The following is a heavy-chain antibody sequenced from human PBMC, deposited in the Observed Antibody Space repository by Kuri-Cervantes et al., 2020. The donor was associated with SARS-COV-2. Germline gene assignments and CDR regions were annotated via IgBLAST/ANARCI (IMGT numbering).Heavy chain of an antibody. Sequence: GGSLRLSCAASGFTFSSYWMSWVRQAPGKGLEWVANIKQDGSEKYYVDSVKGRFTISRDNAKNSLYLQMNSLRAEDTAVYYCARDNLWLDYDYMDVWGKGTTVTVSS. J-gene: IGHJ6*03. CDR2: IKQDGSEK. V-gene: IGHV3-7*01. D-gene: IGHD2-21*01. CDR1: GFTFSSYW. CDR3: ARDNLWLDYDYMDV.